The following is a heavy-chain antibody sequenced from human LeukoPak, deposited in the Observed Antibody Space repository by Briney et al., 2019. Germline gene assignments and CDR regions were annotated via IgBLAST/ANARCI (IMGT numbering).Heavy chain of an antibody. V-gene: IGHV3-15*01. CDR3: TTDPAMVVAATSDAFDI. D-gene: IGHD2-15*01. Sequence: PGGSLRLSCAASGFIFSNYAMIWVRQAPGKGLEWVGRIKSKTDGGTTDYAAPVKGRFTISRDDSKNTLYLQMNSLKTEDTAVYYCTTDPAMVVAATSDAFDIWGQGTMVTVSS. CDR2: IKSKTDGGTT. CDR1: GFIFSNYA. J-gene: IGHJ3*02.